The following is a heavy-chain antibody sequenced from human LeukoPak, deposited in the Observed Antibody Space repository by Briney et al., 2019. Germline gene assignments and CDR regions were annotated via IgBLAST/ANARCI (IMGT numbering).Heavy chain of an antibody. CDR2: INPDGGST. Sequence: ASVKVSCKASGYTFTSYWIQWVRQAPGQGLEWVGLINPDGGSTAYAHRFQGRVIMTRDTSTSTAYMDLSSLRSEDTAVYHCARAPRNSSTMLDFWGQGTLVTISS. CDR1: GYTFTSYW. V-gene: IGHV1-46*01. CDR3: ARAPRNSSTMLDF. D-gene: IGHD6-13*01. J-gene: IGHJ4*02.